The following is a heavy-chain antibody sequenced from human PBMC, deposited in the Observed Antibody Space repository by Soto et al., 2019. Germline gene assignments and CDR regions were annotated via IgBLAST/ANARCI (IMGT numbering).Heavy chain of an antibody. Sequence: PSETLSLTCAVYGGSFSGYYWSWIRQPPGKGLEWIGEINHSGSTNYNPSLKSRVTISVDTSKNQFSLKLSSVTAADTAVYYCARGGGLAAAGDGRGFDYWGQGTLVTVSS. D-gene: IGHD6-13*01. CDR1: GGSFSGYY. CDR2: INHSGST. CDR3: ARGGGLAAAGDGRGFDY. V-gene: IGHV4-34*01. J-gene: IGHJ4*02.